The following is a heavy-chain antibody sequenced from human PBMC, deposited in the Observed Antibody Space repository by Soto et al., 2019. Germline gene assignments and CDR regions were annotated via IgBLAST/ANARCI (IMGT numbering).Heavy chain of an antibody. Sequence: PSETLSLTCTVSGGSISSGGYYWSWIRQHPGKGLEWIGYIYYSGSTYYNPSLKSRVTISVDTSKNQFSLKLSSVTAADTAVYYCARSPIEYCSSTSCYNSDYYYYMDVWGKGTTVTVSS. J-gene: IGHJ6*03. CDR3: ARSPIEYCSSTSCYNSDYYYYMDV. CDR2: IYYSGST. CDR1: GGSISSGGYY. D-gene: IGHD2-2*02. V-gene: IGHV4-31*03.